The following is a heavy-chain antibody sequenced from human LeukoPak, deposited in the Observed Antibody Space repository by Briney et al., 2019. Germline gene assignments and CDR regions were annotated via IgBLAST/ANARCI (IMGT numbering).Heavy chain of an antibody. CDR1: GFTFDDYA. CDR3: AKTIQPSEWELPFD. J-gene: IGHJ4*02. D-gene: IGHD1-26*01. CDR2: ISGDGGST. Sequence: GGSLRLSCAASGFTFDDYAMHWVRQAPGKGLEWVSLISGDGGSTYYADSVKGRFTISRDNSKNSLYLQMNSLRTEDTALYYCAKTIQPSEWELPFDWGQGTLVTVSS. V-gene: IGHV3-43*02.